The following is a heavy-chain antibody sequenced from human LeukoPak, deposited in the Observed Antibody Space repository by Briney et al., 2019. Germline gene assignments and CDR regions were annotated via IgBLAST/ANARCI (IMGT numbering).Heavy chain of an antibody. CDR1: GFTFDDYA. CDR3: AKGGYSYGYPFDY. CDR2: ISWNSGSI. Sequence: GGSLRLSCAASGFTFDDYAMHWVRQAPGKGLEWVSGISWNSGSIGYADSVKGRFTISRDNAKNSLYLQMNSLRAEDRALYYCAKGGYSYGYPFDYWGQGTLVTVSS. D-gene: IGHD5-18*01. J-gene: IGHJ4*02. V-gene: IGHV3-9*01.